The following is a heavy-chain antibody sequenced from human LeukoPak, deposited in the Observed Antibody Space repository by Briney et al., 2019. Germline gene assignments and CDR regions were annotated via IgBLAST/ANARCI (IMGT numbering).Heavy chain of an antibody. CDR3: ARRTRFPASFDY. J-gene: IGHJ4*02. V-gene: IGHV4-34*01. CDR1: GGSFSGYY. D-gene: IGHD2-21*01. CDR2: INHSGST. Sequence: SETLSLTCAVYGGSFSGYYWSWIRQPPGKGLEWLGEINHSGSTNYNPSLKSRVTISVDTSKNQFSLKLSSVTAADTAVYYCARRTRFPASFDYWGQGTLVTVSS.